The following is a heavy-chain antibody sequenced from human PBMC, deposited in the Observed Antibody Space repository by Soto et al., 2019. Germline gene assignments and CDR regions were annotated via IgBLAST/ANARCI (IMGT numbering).Heavy chain of an antibody. Sequence: TLSLTCTVSGGSISSGGYYLSWIRQHPGKGLEWIGYIYYSGSTYYNPSLKSRVTISVDTSKNQFSLKLSTVTAADTAVYYCARDKVAWSDYYGSGSYYTAFDIWGQGTMVTVSS. J-gene: IGHJ3*02. CDR3: ARDKVAWSDYYGSGSYYTAFDI. D-gene: IGHD3-10*01. CDR2: IYYSGST. V-gene: IGHV4-31*03. CDR1: GGSISSGGYY.